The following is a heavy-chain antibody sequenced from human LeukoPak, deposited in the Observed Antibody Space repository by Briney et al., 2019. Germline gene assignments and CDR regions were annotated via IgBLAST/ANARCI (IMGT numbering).Heavy chain of an antibody. V-gene: IGHV1-2*02. CDR3: ARDNDSRDPPHFDY. Sequence: ASVKVSCRASGYTFTGYYMHWVRQAPGQGLEWMGWINPNSGGTNYAQRFQGRVTMTRDTSISTAYMELSRLRSDDTAVYYCARDNDSRDPPHFDYWGQGTLVTVSS. CDR1: GYTFTGYY. J-gene: IGHJ4*02. D-gene: IGHD3-16*01. CDR2: INPNSGGT.